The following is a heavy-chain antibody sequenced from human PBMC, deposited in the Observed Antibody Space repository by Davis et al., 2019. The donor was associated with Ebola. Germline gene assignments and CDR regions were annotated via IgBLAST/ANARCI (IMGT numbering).Heavy chain of an antibody. Sequence: GESLKISCAASGFTFSGSAMHWVRQASGHGLEWVGRIRSKANSYATAYAASVKGRFTISRDDSKNTAYLQMNSLKTEDTAVYYCTSAQPDYWGQGTLVTVSS. V-gene: IGHV3-73*01. D-gene: IGHD1-14*01. CDR2: IRSKANSYAT. J-gene: IGHJ4*02. CDR1: GFTFSGSA. CDR3: TSAQPDY.